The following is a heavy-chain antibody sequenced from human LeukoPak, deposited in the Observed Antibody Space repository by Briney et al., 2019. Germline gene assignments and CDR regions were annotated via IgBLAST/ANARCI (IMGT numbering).Heavy chain of an antibody. CDR1: GGSVSSGSYY. CDR2: IYYSGST. V-gene: IGHV4-31*03. J-gene: IGHJ4*02. D-gene: IGHD6-6*01. Sequence: SETLSLTCTVPGGSVSSGSYYWSGIRQHPGKGLEWIGYIYYSGSTYYNPSLKSRVTISVDTSKNQFSLKLSSVTAADTAVYYCARGSIAAQIDYWGQGTLVTVSS. CDR3: ARGSIAAQIDY.